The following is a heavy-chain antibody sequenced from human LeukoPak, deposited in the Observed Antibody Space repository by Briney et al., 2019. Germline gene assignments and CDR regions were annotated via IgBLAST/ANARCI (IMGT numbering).Heavy chain of an antibody. CDR3: AKTGDFSSAFEY. Sequence: GESLKISCKGSGYSFTSYWIGWVRQMPGKGLQWMGIIYPGDSDTRYSASFQGQVTISADKSISTAYLQWNSLKAPDTAIYYCAKTGDFSSAFEYWGQGTVVTVSS. V-gene: IGHV5-51*01. CDR1: GYSFTSYW. J-gene: IGHJ4*02. CDR2: IYPGDSDT. D-gene: IGHD6-6*01.